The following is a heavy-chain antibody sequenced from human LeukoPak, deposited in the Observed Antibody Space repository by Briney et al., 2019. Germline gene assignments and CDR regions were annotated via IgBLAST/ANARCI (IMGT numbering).Heavy chain of an antibody. D-gene: IGHD2-21*01. V-gene: IGHV1-69*01. CDR2: IIPIFGTA. J-gene: IGHJ6*03. CDR1: GGTFSSYA. CDR3: ASAIPIGYYYYYMDV. Sequence: SVKVSCKASGGTFSSYAISWVRQAPGQGLEWMGGIIPIFGTANYAQKFQGRVTITADESTSTAYMELSSLRSEDTAVYYCASAIPIGYYYYYMDVWGKGTTVTVSS.